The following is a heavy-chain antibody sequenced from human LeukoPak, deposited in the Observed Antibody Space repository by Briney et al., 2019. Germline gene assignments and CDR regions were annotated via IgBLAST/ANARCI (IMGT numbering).Heavy chain of an antibody. D-gene: IGHD3-10*01. V-gene: IGHV4-39*01. CDR1: GDSISSSNCY. J-gene: IGHJ4*02. CDR2: IYFSGGT. CDR3: ARQTGSGLFSLP. Sequence: SETLSLTCTVSGDSISSSNCYWGWLRQPPGKGREWIGSIYFSGGTYYNASLKSRVTISVDTSKNQFSLKLSSVTAADTAVYYCARQTGSGLFSLPGGQGTLVTVSS.